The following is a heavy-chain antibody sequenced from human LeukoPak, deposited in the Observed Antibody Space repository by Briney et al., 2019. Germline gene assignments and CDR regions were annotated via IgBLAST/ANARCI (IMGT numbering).Heavy chain of an antibody. CDR3: ARSFSGYEQNFDY. CDR1: GFTFSSYS. D-gene: IGHD5-12*01. CDR2: ISSSSSYI. Sequence: PGGSLRLSCAASGFTFSSYSMNWVRQAPGKGLEWVSSISSSSSYIYYADSVKGRFTISRDNAKNSLYLQMNSLRAEDTAVYYCARSFSGYEQNFDYWGQGTLVTVSS. J-gene: IGHJ4*02. V-gene: IGHV3-21*01.